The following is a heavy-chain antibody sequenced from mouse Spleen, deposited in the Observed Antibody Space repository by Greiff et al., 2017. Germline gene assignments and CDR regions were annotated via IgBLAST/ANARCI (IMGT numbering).Heavy chain of an antibody. CDR1: GFTFSDYG. CDR3: ARGGTWDLYWYFDV. CDR2: ISSGSSTI. D-gene: IGHD4-1*01. V-gene: IGHV5-17*01. J-gene: IGHJ1*01. Sequence: EVMLVESGGGLVKPGGSLKLSCAASGFTFSDYGMHWVRQAPEKGLEWVAYISSGSSTIYYADTVKGRFTISRDNAKNTLFLQMTSLRSEDTAMYYCARGGTWDLYWYFDVWCAGTTVTVSS.